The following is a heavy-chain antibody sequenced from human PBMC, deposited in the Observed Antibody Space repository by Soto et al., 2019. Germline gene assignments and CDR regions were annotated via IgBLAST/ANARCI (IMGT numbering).Heavy chain of an antibody. Sequence: QVQLQESGPGLVKPSDTLSLTCTVSGGSVTSDSYYWTWIRQPPGKGLEGSGYIYYSGSTDYNPSLKSRVIIAVDTSKNQFSLKLTSVTAADTAGYYCARGVVGATMIFGYWGQGTLVTVSS. CDR3: ARGVVGATMIFGY. J-gene: IGHJ4*02. CDR2: IYYSGST. CDR1: GGSVTSDSYY. D-gene: IGHD1-26*01. V-gene: IGHV4-61*01.